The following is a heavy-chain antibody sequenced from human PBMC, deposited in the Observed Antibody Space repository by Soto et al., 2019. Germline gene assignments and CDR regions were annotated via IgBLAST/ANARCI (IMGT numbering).Heavy chain of an antibody. J-gene: IGHJ4*02. CDR1: GGSISSSSYY. CDR2: IYYSGST. Sequence: QLQLQESGPGLVKPSETLSLTCTVSGGSISSSSYYWGWIRQPPGKGLEWIGSIYYSGSTYYNPSLKSRVTISVDTSKNQFSLKLSSVTAADTAVYYCARLEFMITFGGVIVNAIFDYWGQGTLVTVSS. CDR3: ARLEFMITFGGVIVNAIFDY. V-gene: IGHV4-39*01. D-gene: IGHD3-16*02.